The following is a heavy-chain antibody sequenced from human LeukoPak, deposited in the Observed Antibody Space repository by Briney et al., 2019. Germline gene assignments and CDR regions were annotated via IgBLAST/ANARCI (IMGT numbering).Heavy chain of an antibody. J-gene: IGHJ4*02. Sequence: SETLSLTCTVSGYSISSGYYWGWIRQPPGKGLEWIGSIYHSGSTYYNPSLKSRVTISVDTSKNQFSLKLSSVTAADTAVYYCAREGDYGDYERNYWGQGTLVTVSS. V-gene: IGHV4-38-2*02. CDR1: GYSISSGYY. CDR2: IYHSGST. D-gene: IGHD4-17*01. CDR3: AREGDYGDYERNY.